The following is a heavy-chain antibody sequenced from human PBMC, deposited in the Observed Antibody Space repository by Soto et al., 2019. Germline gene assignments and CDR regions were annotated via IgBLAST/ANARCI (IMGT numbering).Heavy chain of an antibody. CDR3: ARGTGDYYDSSGGPLDY. V-gene: IGHV4-30-2*01. Sequence: PSETLSLTCAVSGGSISSGGYSWSWIRQPPGKGLEWIGYIYHSGSTYYNPSLKSRVTISVDRSKNQFSLKLSSVTAADTAVYYCARGTGDYYDSSGGPLDYWGQGTLVTVSS. CDR2: IYHSGST. D-gene: IGHD3-22*01. CDR1: GGSISSGGYS. J-gene: IGHJ4*02.